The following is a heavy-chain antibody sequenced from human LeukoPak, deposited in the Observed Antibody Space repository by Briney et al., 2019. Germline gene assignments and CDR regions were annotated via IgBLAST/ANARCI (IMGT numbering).Heavy chain of an antibody. V-gene: IGHV3-30*02. J-gene: IGHJ4*02. Sequence: GSLRLSCAASGFTLSSYGMHWVRQAPGKGLEWVAFIRYDGSNKYYADSVKGRFTISRDNSKNTLYLQMNSLRAEDTAVYYCAKDRSITMVRGVRSALDYWGQGTLVTVSS. CDR3: AKDRSITMVRGVRSALDY. CDR1: GFTLSSYG. D-gene: IGHD3-10*01. CDR2: IRYDGSNK.